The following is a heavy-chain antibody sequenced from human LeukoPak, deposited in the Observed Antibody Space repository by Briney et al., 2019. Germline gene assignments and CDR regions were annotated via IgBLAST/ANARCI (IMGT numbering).Heavy chain of an antibody. D-gene: IGHD5-18*01. CDR3: ARVPGYSYGYAPYYFDY. CDR2: INHNGNVN. CDR1: GFTFSSYW. V-gene: IGHV3-7*03. Sequence: GGSLRLSCAASGFTFSSYWMNWARQAPGKGLEWVASINHNGNVNYYVDSVKGRFTISRDNAKNSLYLQMNSLRAEDTAVYYCARVPGYSYGYAPYYFDYWGQGTLVTVSS. J-gene: IGHJ4*02.